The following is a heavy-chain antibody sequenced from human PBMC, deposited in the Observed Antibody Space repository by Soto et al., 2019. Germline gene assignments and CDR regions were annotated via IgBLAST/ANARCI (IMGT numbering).Heavy chain of an antibody. CDR2: ISAAGDP. J-gene: IGHJ6*02. Sequence: EVQLVESGGGLVQPGGSLRLSCEASGFTFRNYDMHWVRQGTGKGLEWVSGISAAGDPDYADSVEGRFTISRENAQNSFFLQMSSLRVGDTAVYYCARTDRDFYGLDVWGQGTPVIVSS. CDR3: ARTDRDFYGLDV. V-gene: IGHV3-13*05. CDR1: GFTFRNYD.